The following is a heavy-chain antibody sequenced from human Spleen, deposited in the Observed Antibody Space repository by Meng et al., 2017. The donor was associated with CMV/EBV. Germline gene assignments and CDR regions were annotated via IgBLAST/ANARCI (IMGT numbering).Heavy chain of an antibody. J-gene: IGHJ6*02. CDR3: ARGGGVRGNYYYYGMDV. Sequence: SVKVSCKASGGTFSSYIISWVRQAPGQGLEWMGRIIPVPGIVNYAQKFRGRVTMTRDTSISTAYMELSRLRSDDTAVYYCARGGGVRGNYYYYGMDVWGQGTTVTVSS. D-gene: IGHD3-10*01. CDR1: GGTFSSYI. CDR2: IIPVPGIV. V-gene: IGHV1-69*02.